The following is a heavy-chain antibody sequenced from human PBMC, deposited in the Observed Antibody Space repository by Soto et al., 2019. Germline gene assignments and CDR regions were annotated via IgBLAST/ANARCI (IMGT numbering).Heavy chain of an antibody. V-gene: IGHV1-18*04. D-gene: IGHD5-12*01. CDR3: ARSDSGYDWRDWFDP. J-gene: IGHJ5*02. Sequence: QVQLVQSGAEVKKPGASVKVSCKASGYTFTSYGISWVRQAPGQGLEWMGWISAYNGNTNYAQKLQGRVTMTTDTSTRTAYMELRSLRSDDTAVYYCARSDSGYDWRDWFDPWGQGTLVTVSS. CDR2: ISAYNGNT. CDR1: GYTFTSYG.